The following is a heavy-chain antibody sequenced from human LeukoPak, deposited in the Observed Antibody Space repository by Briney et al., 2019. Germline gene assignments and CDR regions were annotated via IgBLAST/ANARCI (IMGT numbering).Heavy chain of an antibody. CDR1: GGSISSGDYY. CDR3: ARGYTSGPLYFDF. Sequence: SQTLSLTCTVSGGSISSGDYYWSWIRQPPGKGLEWIGYIFYSGNTYYSPSLKSRVIISVDTSKNQFSLNLTSVTAADTAVYYCARGYTSGPLYFDFWGQGTLVTVSS. V-gene: IGHV4-30-4*08. CDR2: IFYSGNT. D-gene: IGHD1-1*01. J-gene: IGHJ4*02.